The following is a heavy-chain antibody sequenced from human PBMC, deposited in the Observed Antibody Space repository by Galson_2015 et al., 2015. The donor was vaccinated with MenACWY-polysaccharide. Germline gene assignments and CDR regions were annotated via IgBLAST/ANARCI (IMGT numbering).Heavy chain of an antibody. CDR3: ARTSGSYSGLAFDI. CDR2: ISSSSSYI. CDR1: GFTFSSYR. J-gene: IGHJ3*02. V-gene: IGHV3-21*01. D-gene: IGHD1-26*01. Sequence: SLRLSCAASGFTFSSYRMNWVRQAPGKGLEWVSSISSSSSYIYYADSVKGRFTISRDNAKNSLYLQMNSLRAEDTAVYYCARTSGSYSGLAFDIWGQGTMVTVSS.